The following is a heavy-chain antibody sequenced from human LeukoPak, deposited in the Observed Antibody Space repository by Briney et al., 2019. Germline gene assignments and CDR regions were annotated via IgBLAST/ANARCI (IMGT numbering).Heavy chain of an antibody. CDR3: ARVGGGDTAIRFDY. D-gene: IGHD5-18*01. Sequence: ASVKVSCKPSGYTFTSYAISWLRRAPGQGLEWMGWISGYNGNTNYAQKFQGRVTMTTDTSTSTAYMELRSLRSDDTAVYYCARVGGGDTAIRFDYWGQGTLVTVSS. CDR2: ISGYNGNT. CDR1: GYTFTSYA. V-gene: IGHV1-18*01. J-gene: IGHJ4*02.